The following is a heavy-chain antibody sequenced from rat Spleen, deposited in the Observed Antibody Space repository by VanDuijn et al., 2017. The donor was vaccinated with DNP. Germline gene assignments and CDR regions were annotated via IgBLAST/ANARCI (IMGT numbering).Heavy chain of an antibody. CDR2: INNAGST. CDR1: GFSITSSYR. J-gene: IGHJ1*01. D-gene: IGHD1-10*01. V-gene: IGHV3-3*01. CDR3: ATHYNNFYYWFFDF. Sequence: EVQLQESGPGLVKPSQSLSLACSVTGFSITSSYRWNWIRKFPGNKLEWMGYINNAGSTYYTPSLKSRISITKDTSKNQFFLQVNSVTTDDTATYYCATHYNNFYYWFFDFWGPGTLVTVSS.